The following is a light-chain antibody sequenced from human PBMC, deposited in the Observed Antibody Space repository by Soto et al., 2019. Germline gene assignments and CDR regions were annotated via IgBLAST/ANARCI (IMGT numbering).Light chain of an antibody. CDR2: EVS. J-gene: IGLJ3*02. V-gene: IGLV2-8*01. CDR1: SSDVCGYNY. CDR3: SSYAGSNSWV. Sequence: QSALTQPPSASGSPGQSVTISCTGTSSDVCGYNYVSWYQHHPGKAPQLMIYEVSRRPSGVPDRFSGSKSGSTASLTVSGLQAEDEADYYCSSYAGSNSWVFGGGTKLTFL.